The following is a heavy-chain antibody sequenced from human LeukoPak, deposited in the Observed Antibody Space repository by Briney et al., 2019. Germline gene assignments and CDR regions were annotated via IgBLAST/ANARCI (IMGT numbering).Heavy chain of an antibody. CDR3: ASGAMVAEAAFDI. CDR1: GYTLTELS. J-gene: IGHJ3*02. D-gene: IGHD4/OR15-4a*01. V-gene: IGHV1-24*01. Sequence: ASVKVSCKVSGYTLTELSMHWVRQAPGKGLEWMGGFDPEDGETIYAQKLQGRVTMTTDTSTSTAYMELRSLRSDDTAVYYCASGAMVAEAAFDIWGQGTMVTVSS. CDR2: FDPEDGET.